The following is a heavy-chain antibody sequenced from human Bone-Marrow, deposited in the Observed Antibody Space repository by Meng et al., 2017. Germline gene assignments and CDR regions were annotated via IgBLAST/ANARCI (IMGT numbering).Heavy chain of an antibody. CDR3: ARGPTTMAHDFDY. CDR2: FSYSGST. CDR1: GGSLNSNGYS. D-gene: IGHD4-11*01. J-gene: IGHJ4*02. Sequence: SETLSLTCTVSGGSLNSNGYSWVWIRQPPGKGLEWIGSFSYSGSTYYNPSIKSRVTISVDTSQNNLSLKLSSVTAADSAVYYCARGPTTMAHDFDYWGQGTLVTVSS. V-gene: IGHV4-39*02.